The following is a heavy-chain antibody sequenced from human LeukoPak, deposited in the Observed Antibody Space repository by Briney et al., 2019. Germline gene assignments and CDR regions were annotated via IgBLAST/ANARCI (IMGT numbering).Heavy chain of an antibody. CDR3: ARTGGCYYASGRHYCGLDV. CDR2: IYYSEST. D-gene: IGHD3-10*01. CDR1: GGSISRSSYY. J-gene: IGHJ6*02. V-gene: IGHV4-61*05. Sequence: PSETLSLTCTVSGGSISRSSYYWGWIRQPPGKGLEWIGYIYYSESTTYNPSLKSRVTISVDTSKNQFSLNLTSVTAADTAVYYCARTGGCYYASGRHYCGLDVWGQGTTVTVS.